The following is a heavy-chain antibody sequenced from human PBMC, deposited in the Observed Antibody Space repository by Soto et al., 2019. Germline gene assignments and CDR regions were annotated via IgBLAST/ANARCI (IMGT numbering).Heavy chain of an antibody. V-gene: IGHV3-23*01. J-gene: IGHJ4*02. CDR2: IRGDGGDT. CDR3: AKLVNSDSDY. CDR1: GLTFKSTA. Sequence: LRLSCAASGLTFKSTAMSWVRQAPGKGLEWVSSIRGDGGDTSYADSVKGRFTMSRDKSKSMLYLQMSSLRAEDTAVYYCAKLVNSDSDYWGQGTLVTV. D-gene: IGHD3-16*02.